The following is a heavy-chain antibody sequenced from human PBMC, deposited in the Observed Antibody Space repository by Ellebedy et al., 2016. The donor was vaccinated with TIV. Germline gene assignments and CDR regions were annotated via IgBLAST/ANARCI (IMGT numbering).Heavy chain of an antibody. Sequence: PGGSLRLSCKLSGSTFSNNWISWVSQQPGKGLEWMGWIHPCDSDTVYRTSIRGHVTMSIDKSISFAFLQWSSLQASDTAMDYCARRGDSYFDSWGQGTVVTVSP. D-gene: IGHD2-21*02. J-gene: IGHJ4*02. CDR1: GSTFSNNW. V-gene: IGHV5-10-1*01. CDR2: IHPCDSDT. CDR3: ARRGDSYFDS.